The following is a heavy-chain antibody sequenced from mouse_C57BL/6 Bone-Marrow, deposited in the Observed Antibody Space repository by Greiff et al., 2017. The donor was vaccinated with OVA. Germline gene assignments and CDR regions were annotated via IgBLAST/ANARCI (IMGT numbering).Heavy chain of an antibody. CDR3: ARSGFPDYYGRSPFAY. CDR1: GYTFTSYW. J-gene: IGHJ3*01. V-gene: IGHV1-69*01. Sequence: QVQLQQPGAELVMPGASVKLSCKASGYTFTSYWMHWVKQRPGQGLEWIGEIDPSDSYTNYNQKFKGKSTLTVDKSSSTAYMQLSSLTSEDSAVYYCARSGFPDYYGRSPFAYWGQGTLVTVSA. D-gene: IGHD1-1*01. CDR2: IDPSDSYT.